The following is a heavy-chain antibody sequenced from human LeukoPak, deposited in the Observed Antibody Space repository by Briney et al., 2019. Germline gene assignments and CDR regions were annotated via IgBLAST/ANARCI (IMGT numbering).Heavy chain of an antibody. CDR3: AKDRFCSGAGCSDAFDI. CDR2: INQDGSAK. J-gene: IGHJ3*02. Sequence: GSLRLSCAASGFTFSGSWMSWVRQAPGKGLEWVANINQDGSAKNYLDSVKGRFTISIDRGKNSLYLQMNSLRDEDTAVYFCAKDRFCSGAGCSDAFDIWGQGTMVTVSS. V-gene: IGHV3-7*03. CDR1: GFTFSGSW. D-gene: IGHD2-15*01.